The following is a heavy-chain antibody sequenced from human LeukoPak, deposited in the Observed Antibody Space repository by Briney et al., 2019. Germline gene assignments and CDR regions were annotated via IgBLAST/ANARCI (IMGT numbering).Heavy chain of an antibody. CDR1: GYTFTSYS. V-gene: IGHV1-46*01. J-gene: IGHJ6*02. CDR3: ARGGVAYGMDV. D-gene: IGHD3-10*01. Sequence: ASVKVSCKASGYTFTSYSMHWVRQAPGQGLDWMGIINPSGGRTRYAQKFQGRVTMTRDTSTSTVYMELSSLKSEDTAVYYCARGGVAYGMDVWGQGTTVTVSS. CDR2: INPSGGRT.